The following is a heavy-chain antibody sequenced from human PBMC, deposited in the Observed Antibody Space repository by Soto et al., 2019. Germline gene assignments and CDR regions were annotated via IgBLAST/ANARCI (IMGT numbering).Heavy chain of an antibody. J-gene: IGHJ6*02. Sequence: PGGTLRLPRAASRFSYPRFDMHWVPQAPDKGLEWVALITYEGSQIYYAEAVKGRFTISRDNGDNTLSLQMDNLRPEDTATYFCAKGRGEMNWANYYGLDVWGQGTTVTVSS. CDR1: RFSYPRFD. V-gene: IGHV3-30*18. D-gene: IGHD7-27*01. CDR3: AKGRGEMNWANYYGLDV. CDR2: ITYEGSQI.